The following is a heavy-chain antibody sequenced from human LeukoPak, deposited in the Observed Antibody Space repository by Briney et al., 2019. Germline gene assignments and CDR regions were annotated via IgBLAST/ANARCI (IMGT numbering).Heavy chain of an antibody. CDR1: GGSFSGYY. Sequence: SETLSLTCAVYGGSFSGYYWSWIRQPPGKGLEWIGEINHSGSTNYNPSLKSRVTISVDTSKNQFSLKLSSVTAADTAVYYCARGKDIVVVPAAGPGTRFDPWGQGTLVTVSS. J-gene: IGHJ5*02. D-gene: IGHD2-2*01. CDR2: INHSGST. CDR3: ARGKDIVVVPAAGPGTRFDP. V-gene: IGHV4-34*01.